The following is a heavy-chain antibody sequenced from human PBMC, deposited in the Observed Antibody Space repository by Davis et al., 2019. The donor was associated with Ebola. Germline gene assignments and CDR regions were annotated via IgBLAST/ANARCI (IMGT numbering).Heavy chain of an antibody. Sequence: GESLKISCAASGFTFSSYSMNWVRQAPGKGLEWVSSISSSSSYIYYADSVKGRFTISRDNAKNSLYLQMNSLRAEDTAVYYCARDRYDILTGYSYGMDVWGQGTTVTVSS. J-gene: IGHJ6*02. D-gene: IGHD3-9*01. CDR1: GFTFSSYS. CDR3: ARDRYDILTGYSYGMDV. V-gene: IGHV3-21*01. CDR2: ISSSSSYI.